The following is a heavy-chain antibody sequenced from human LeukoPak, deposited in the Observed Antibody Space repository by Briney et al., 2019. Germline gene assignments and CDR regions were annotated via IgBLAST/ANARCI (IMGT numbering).Heavy chain of an antibody. D-gene: IGHD3-16*01. CDR1: GGTFSSYA. J-gene: IGHJ6*02. Sequence: ASVKVSCKASGGTFSSYAISWVRQAPGQGLEWMGGIIPIFGTANYAQKFQGRVTITTDESTSTAYMELSSLRSEDTAVYYCARDKGYLRMRALGDYYYYGMDVWGQGTMVTVSS. V-gene: IGHV1-69*05. CDR3: ARDKGYLRMRALGDYYYYGMDV. CDR2: IIPIFGTA.